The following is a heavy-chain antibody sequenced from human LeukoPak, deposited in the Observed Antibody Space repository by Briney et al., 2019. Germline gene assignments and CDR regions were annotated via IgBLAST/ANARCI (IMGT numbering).Heavy chain of an antibody. J-gene: IGHJ2*01. CDR1: GSTFSSHS. CDR3: ASGYWYFDL. CDR2: ISATTSYI. Sequence: GGSLRLSCAASGSTFSSHSMNWVRQAPGRGLEWVSSISATTSYIYYADSVKGRFTISRDNAKNSLSLQMNSLRAEDTAVYYCASGYWYFDLWGRGTLVTVSS. V-gene: IGHV3-21*01.